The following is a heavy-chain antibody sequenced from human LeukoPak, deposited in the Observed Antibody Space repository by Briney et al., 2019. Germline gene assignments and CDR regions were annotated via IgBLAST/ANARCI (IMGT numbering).Heavy chain of an antibody. CDR2: IYYTGTT. CDR3: ASKSSDHGELRFDY. D-gene: IGHD4-17*01. CDR1: GDSTNTYF. J-gene: IGHJ4*02. Sequence: AETLSLTCTMSGDSTNTYFWSWIRQPPGKGLEWIGYIYYTGTTNYNPSLKSRVTISVDTSKNQFSLRLSSVTAADTAVYYCASKSSDHGELRFDYWGQGTLVTVSS. V-gene: IGHV4-59*01.